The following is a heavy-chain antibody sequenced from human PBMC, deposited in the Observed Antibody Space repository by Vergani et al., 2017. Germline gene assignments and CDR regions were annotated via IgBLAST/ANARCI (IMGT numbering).Heavy chain of an antibody. V-gene: IGHV3-30-3*01. CDR1: GFTFSSYA. J-gene: IGHJ5*02. D-gene: IGHD6-13*01. CDR3: ARVDPAAEHKIAAALWFDP. Sequence: QVQLVESGGGVVQPGRSLILSCAASGFTFSSYAMHWVRQAPGKGLEWVAVISYDGSNKYYADSVKGRFTISRDNSKNTLYLQMNSLRAEDTAVYYCARVDPAAEHKIAAALWFDPWGQGTLVTVSS. CDR2: ISYDGSNK.